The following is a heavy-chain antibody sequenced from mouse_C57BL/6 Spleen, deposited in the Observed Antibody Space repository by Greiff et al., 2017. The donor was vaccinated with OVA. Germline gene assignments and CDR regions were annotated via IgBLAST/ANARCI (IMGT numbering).Heavy chain of an antibody. CDR2: ISDGGSYT. V-gene: IGHV5-4*01. CDR1: GFTFSSYA. D-gene: IGHD1-1*01. J-gene: IGHJ2*01. CDR3: ARDGSYYGSYYFDY. Sequence: EVQVVESGGGLVKPGGSLKLSCAASGFTFSSYAMSWVRQTPEKRLEWVATISDGGSYTYYPDNVKGRFTISRDNAKNNLYLQMSHLKSEDTAMYYCARDGSYYGSYYFDYWGQGTTLTVSS.